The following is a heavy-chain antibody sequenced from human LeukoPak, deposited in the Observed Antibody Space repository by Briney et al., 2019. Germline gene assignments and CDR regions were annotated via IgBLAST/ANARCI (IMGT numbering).Heavy chain of an antibody. V-gene: IGHV1-69*06. D-gene: IGHD5-18*01. CDR3: ARALDTAMAFDY. J-gene: IGHJ4*02. Sequence: ASVKVSCKASGGTFSSYAISWVRQAPGQGLESMGGIIPIFGTANYAQKFQGRVTITADKSTSTAYMELSSLRSEDTAVYYCARALDTAMAFDYWGQGTLVTVSS. CDR2: IIPIFGTA. CDR1: GGTFSSYA.